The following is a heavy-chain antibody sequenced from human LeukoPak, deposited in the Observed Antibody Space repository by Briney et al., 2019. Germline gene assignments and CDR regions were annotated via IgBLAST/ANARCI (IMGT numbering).Heavy chain of an antibody. CDR2: IKQDGSAK. V-gene: IGHV3-7*01. CDR3: ARDLAGPPQEAFDI. CDR1: GFTFSSYS. J-gene: IGHJ3*02. Sequence: GGSLRLSCAASGFTFSSYSMNWVRQAPGKGLEWVANIKQDGSAKYYVDSVKGRFTISRDNAKNSLYLQMNTLRAEDPAVYYCARDLAGPPQEAFDIWGPRTMVTVS.